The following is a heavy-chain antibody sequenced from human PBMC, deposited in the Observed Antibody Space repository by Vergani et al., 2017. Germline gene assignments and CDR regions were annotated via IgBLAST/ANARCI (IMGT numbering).Heavy chain of an antibody. CDR1: GFTFGDYA. CDR2: LSASDRRT. J-gene: IGHJ3*02. D-gene: IGHD6-19*01. V-gene: IGHV3-23*01. CDR3: AKVGRSEVAGTFGAFDI. Sequence: EVQLLESGGGLAQPGGSLRLSCTASGFTFGDYAMSWVRQAPGKGLEWVSTLSASDRRTHYADSVKGRFTISRDNSKNTLFLHMNSLRPEDTAVYYCAKVGRSEVAGTFGAFDIWGQGTMVTVSS.